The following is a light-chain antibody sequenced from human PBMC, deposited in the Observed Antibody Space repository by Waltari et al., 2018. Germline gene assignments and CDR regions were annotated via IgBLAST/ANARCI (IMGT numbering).Light chain of an antibody. Sequence: QSALTQPRSVSGSPGQSVTISCTGTSSNIGTYNYVSWYQQLPGKAPKLRIADVFKRPSGVPDRFSGSKSGYTASRTISVLQAEDEADYYCCSYAGTYRWVFGGGTKVTVL. CDR2: DVF. V-gene: IGLV2-11*01. CDR1: SSNIGTYNY. J-gene: IGLJ3*02. CDR3: CSYAGTYRWV.